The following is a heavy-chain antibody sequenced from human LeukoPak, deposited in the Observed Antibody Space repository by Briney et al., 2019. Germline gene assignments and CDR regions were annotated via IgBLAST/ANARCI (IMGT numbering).Heavy chain of an antibody. CDR2: ITHDGSEK. J-gene: IGHJ6*03. CDR1: GFTFSSYW. CDR3: ARASERFYYYYYYMDV. Sequence: GGSLRLSCAASGFTFSSYWMSWVRQAPGKGLEWVANITHDGSEKYYVDSVKGRFTISRDNAKNSLYLQMNSLRAEDTAVYYCARASERFYYYYYYMDVWGKGTTVTVSS. V-gene: IGHV3-7*01.